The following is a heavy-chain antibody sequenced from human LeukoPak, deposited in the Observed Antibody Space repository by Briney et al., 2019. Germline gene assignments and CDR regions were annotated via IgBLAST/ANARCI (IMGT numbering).Heavy chain of an antibody. CDR1: GGSISSYY. D-gene: IGHD3-22*01. CDR3: ARHREYYYDSSGYYPYYYYMDV. J-gene: IGHJ6*03. V-gene: IGHV4-4*07. CDR2: IYTSGST. Sequence: SETLSLTCTVSGGSISSYYWSWIRQPAGKGLEWIGRIYTSGSTNYNPSLKSRVTMSVDTSKNQFSLKLSSVTAADTAVYYCARHREYYYDSSGYYPYYYYMDVWGKGTTVTISS.